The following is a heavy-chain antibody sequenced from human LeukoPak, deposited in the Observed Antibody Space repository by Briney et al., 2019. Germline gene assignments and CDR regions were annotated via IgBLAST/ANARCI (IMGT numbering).Heavy chain of an antibody. Sequence: PGGSLRLSCSVSGFTFTSFAMSCARQAPGRGLESVAIINAGGNTTYYADSVKGRFIISRDNSKNTMSVQMNRLRAEDTAVYYCAKEGEICFGRRCYSHYHYAMDAWGQGTTVTVSS. J-gene: IGHJ6*02. CDR1: GFTFTSFA. CDR2: INAGGNTT. V-gene: IGHV3-23*01. CDR3: AKEGEICFGRRCYSHYHYAMDA. D-gene: IGHD2-21*01.